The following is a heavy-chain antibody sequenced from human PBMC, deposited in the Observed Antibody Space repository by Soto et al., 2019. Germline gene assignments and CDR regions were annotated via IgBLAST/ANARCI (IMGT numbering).Heavy chain of an antibody. CDR3: SREGRYDYIWGSFRQPGEGWFDP. Sequence: QVQLVQSGAEVKKPGASVKVSCKASGYTFTSYGISWVRQAPGQGLEWMGWISAYNGNTNYAQKLQGRVTMTTDTSTSTAYMELRSLRSDDTAVYYWSREGRYDYIWGSFRQPGEGWFDPLGQGTLVTVSS. CDR1: GYTFTSYG. CDR2: ISAYNGNT. J-gene: IGHJ5*02. D-gene: IGHD3-16*02. V-gene: IGHV1-18*01.